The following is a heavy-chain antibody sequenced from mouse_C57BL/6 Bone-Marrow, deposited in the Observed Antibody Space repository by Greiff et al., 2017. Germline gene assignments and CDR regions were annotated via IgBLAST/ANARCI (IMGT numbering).Heavy chain of an antibody. CDR3: ARGGSQRPHEWYFDV. CDR1: GYTFPSYW. D-gene: IGHD6-1*01. J-gene: IGHJ1*03. V-gene: IGHV1-50*01. CDR2: IDPSDSYT. Sequence: VQLQQPGAELVQPGASVKLSCKASGYTFPSYWMPWVKQRPGQGLAWIGEIDPSDSYTNYNQKFKGKATLTVDTSSSTAYRQLSSLTSEDSAVYYCARGGSQRPHEWYFDVWGTGTTVTVAS.